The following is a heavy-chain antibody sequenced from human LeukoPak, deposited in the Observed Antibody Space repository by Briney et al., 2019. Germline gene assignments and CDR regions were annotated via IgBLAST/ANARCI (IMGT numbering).Heavy chain of an antibody. J-gene: IGHJ4*02. V-gene: IGHV3-21*01. CDR2: ISSTGTYI. CDR1: GFTFSSYG. D-gene: IGHD2/OR15-2a*01. Sequence: GGSLRLSCAASGFTFSSYGIHWVRQAPGKGLEWVSSISSTGTYIYYADFLEGRFTISRDNAKNSLYLQMNSLRAEDTAVYYCARGVGNFRYYFDYWGQGTLVTVSS. CDR3: ARGVGNFRYYFDY.